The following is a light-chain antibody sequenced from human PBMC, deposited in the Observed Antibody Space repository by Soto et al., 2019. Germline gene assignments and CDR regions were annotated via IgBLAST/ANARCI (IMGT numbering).Light chain of an antibody. CDR2: DTS. J-gene: IGKJ2*01. Sequence: DVQMTQSPSPMSASVGDRVTITCRARQDISRFVAWFQQKPGKAPERLIYDTSSLQPGVPSRFSGSGSGTEFTLAISGLQPEDFATYYCLQHNSYPYTFGQGNKLEIK. CDR1: QDISRF. CDR3: LQHNSYPYT. V-gene: IGKV1-17*03.